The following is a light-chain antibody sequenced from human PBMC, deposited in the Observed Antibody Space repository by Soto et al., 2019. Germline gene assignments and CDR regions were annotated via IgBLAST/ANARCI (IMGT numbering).Light chain of an antibody. V-gene: IGKV3-15*01. J-gene: IGKJ1*01. CDR1: QSVSSTY. Sequence: IVFTNSPGTLSFSAWQRATLYFSSSQSVSSTYLAWYQQKPGQAPRLLIYGASTRATGIPGRFSGSGSGTEFTLTISSLQSEDFAVYYCQHYYNWPRTFGQGTKVDNK. CDR2: GAS. CDR3: QHYYNWPRT.